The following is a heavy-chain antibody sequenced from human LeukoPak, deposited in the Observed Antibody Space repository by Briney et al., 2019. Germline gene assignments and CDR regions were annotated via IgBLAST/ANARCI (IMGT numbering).Heavy chain of an antibody. D-gene: IGHD2-21*01. CDR3: ARGLDY. CDR2: INPNSGVT. V-gene: IGHV1-2*02. CDR1: GNTFTDYY. J-gene: IGHJ4*02. Sequence: GASVKVSCKASGNTFTDYYMHWVRQAPRQGLEWMGWINPNSGVTIYAQKFQGRVTMTRNTSISTAYMELGRLTSADTAVYYCARGLDYWGQGTLVTVSS.